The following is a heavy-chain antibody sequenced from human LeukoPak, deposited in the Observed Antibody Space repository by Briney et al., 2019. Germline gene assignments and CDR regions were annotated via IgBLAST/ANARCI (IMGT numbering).Heavy chain of an antibody. J-gene: IGHJ6*03. V-gene: IGHV4-38-2*02. CDR1: GYSISSGYY. CDR3: ARLPTYLYYYYYMDV. CDR2: INHSGST. Sequence: PSETLSLTCTVSGYSISSGYYWGWIRPPPGKGLEWIGEINHSGSTNYNPSLKSRVTISVDTSKNQFSLKLSSVTAADTAVYYCARLPTYLYYYYYMDVWGKGTTVTISS. D-gene: IGHD2-2*01.